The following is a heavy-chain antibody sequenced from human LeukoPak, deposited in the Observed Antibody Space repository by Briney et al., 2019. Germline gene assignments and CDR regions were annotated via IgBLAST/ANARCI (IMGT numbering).Heavy chain of an antibody. CDR3: ARGRVVVVPAAPYYYYYYMDV. CDR1: GGSFSGYY. CDR2: INHSGST. J-gene: IGHJ6*03. V-gene: IGHV4-34*01. D-gene: IGHD2-2*01. Sequence: PSETLSLTCAVYGGSFSGYYWSWIRQPPGKGLEWIGEINHSGSTNYNPSLKSRVTISVDTSKNQSSLKLSSVTAADTAVYYCARGRVVVVPAAPYYYYYYMDVWGKGTTVTVSS.